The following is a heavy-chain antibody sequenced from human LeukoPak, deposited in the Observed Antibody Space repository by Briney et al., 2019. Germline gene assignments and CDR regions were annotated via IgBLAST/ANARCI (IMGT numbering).Heavy chain of an antibody. Sequence: GGSLRVSCAASGFTFSSFALSWVRQAPGKGLEWVSGVSYTRVATYYADSVKGRFTISRDDSQNILYLQMNGLRAEDTAVYFCAKAFREFGTSSSYSSFDTWGQGTMVTVSS. D-gene: IGHD5-18*01. V-gene: IGHV3-23*01. CDR3: AKAFREFGTSSSYSSFDT. CDR2: VSYTRVAT. CDR1: GFTFSSFA. J-gene: IGHJ3*02.